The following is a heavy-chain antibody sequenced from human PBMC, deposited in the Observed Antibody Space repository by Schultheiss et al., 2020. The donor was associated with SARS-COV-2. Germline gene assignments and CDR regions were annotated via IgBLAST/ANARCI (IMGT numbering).Heavy chain of an antibody. Sequence: ETLSLTCAVYGGSFSGYYWSWIRQPAGKGLEWIGRIYTSGSTYYNPSLKSLVTISVDTSKNQFSLKLSSVTAADTAVYYCARDSYYDRTFDYWGQGTLVTVSS. J-gene: IGHJ4*02. CDR1: GGSFSGYY. CDR2: IYTSGST. CDR3: ARDSYYDRTFDY. D-gene: IGHD3-22*01. V-gene: IGHV4-4*07.